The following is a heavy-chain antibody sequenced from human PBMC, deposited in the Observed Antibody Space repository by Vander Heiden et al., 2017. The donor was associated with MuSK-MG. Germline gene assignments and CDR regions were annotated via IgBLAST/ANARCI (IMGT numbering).Heavy chain of an antibody. CDR3: AHLRVTDDWRSKFHY. CDR2: IYWNGDN. CDR1: GFSLTTSHLG. D-gene: IGHD3-9*01. J-gene: IGHJ4*02. Sequence: QITLKESGPTLVKPTQTLTLTCSFSGFSLTTSHLGVGWVRQPPGKALEWLALIYWNGDNSYNPSRRSRLTITKDTSRNQVVLTMTQMHTVETATYYCAHLRVTDDWRSKFHYWCEGFMVTL. V-gene: IGHV2-5*01.